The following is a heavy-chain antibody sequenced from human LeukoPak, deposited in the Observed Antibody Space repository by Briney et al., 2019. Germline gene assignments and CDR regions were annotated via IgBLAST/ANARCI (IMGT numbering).Heavy chain of an antibody. CDR2: ISWNSGSI. D-gene: IGHD1-26*01. CDR3: AKNAESIVGARTYYFDY. Sequence: GGSLRLSCAASGFTFDDYAMHWVRQAPGKGLEWVSGISWNSGSIGYADSVKGRFTISRDNSKNTLYLQMNSLRAEDTAVYYCAKNAESIVGARTYYFDYWGQGTLVTVSS. V-gene: IGHV3-9*01. J-gene: IGHJ4*02. CDR1: GFTFDDYA.